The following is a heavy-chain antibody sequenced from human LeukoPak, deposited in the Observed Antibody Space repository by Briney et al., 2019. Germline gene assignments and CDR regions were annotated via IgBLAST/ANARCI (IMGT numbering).Heavy chain of an antibody. CDR2: IYHSGST. CDR1: GGSISSGGYY. Sequence: SETLSLTCTVSGGSISSGGYYWSWIRQPPGKGLERIGYIYHSGSTYYNPSLKSRVTISVDRSKNQFSLKLSSVSAADTAVYYCARPNLSNYYDSSGYYRDGAFDIWGQGTMVTVSS. V-gene: IGHV4-30-2*01. CDR3: ARPNLSNYYDSSGYYRDGAFDI. J-gene: IGHJ3*02. D-gene: IGHD3-22*01.